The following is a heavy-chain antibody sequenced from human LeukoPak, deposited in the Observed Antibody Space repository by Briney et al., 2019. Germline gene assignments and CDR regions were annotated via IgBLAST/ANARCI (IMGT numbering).Heavy chain of an antibody. J-gene: IGHJ4*02. CDR3: ARRSCSGGSCYAMVEDY. Sequence: GASVKVSCKASGYTFTGYYMHWVRQAPGQGLEWMGWINPNSGGTNYAQKFQGRVTMTRDTFISTAYMELSRLRSDDTAVYYCARRSCSGGSCYAMVEDYWGQGTLVTVSS. D-gene: IGHD2-15*01. V-gene: IGHV1-2*02. CDR2: INPNSGGT. CDR1: GYTFTGYY.